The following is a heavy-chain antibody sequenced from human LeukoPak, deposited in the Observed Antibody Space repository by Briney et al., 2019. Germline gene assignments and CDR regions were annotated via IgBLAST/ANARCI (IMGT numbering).Heavy chain of an antibody. Sequence: TSETLSLTCTVSGGSISSYYWSWIRQPPGKGLEWIGYIYYSGSTNYNPSLKSRVTISVDTSKNRFSLRLSSVTAADTAVYYCARRERYCSSTSCYSYFDYWGQGTLVTVSS. J-gene: IGHJ4*02. CDR2: IYYSGST. CDR1: GGSISSYY. D-gene: IGHD2-2*02. CDR3: ARRERYCSSTSCYSYFDY. V-gene: IGHV4-59*01.